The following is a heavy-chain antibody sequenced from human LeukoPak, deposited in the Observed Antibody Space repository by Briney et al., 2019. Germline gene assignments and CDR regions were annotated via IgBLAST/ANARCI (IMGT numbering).Heavy chain of an antibody. Sequence: GASVNVSCKASGGTFSSYAISWVRQAPGQGLEWMGGIIPIFGTANYAQKFQGRVTITADKSTSTAYMELSSLRSEDTAVYYCASYYGGNRNYFDYWGQGTLVTVSS. D-gene: IGHD4-23*01. CDR2: IIPIFGTA. CDR1: GGTFSSYA. J-gene: IGHJ4*02. V-gene: IGHV1-69*06. CDR3: ASYYGGNRNYFDY.